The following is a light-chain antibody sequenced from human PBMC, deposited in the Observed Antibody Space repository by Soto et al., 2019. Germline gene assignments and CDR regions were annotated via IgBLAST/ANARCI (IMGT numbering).Light chain of an antibody. Sequence: QSVLTQPASVPGSPGQSITISCTGTSSDVGAYNSVSWYQQHPGKAPKLIIYDVSNRPSGVSNRFSGSKSGNTASLTISGLQADDEADYYCSSYTSSSTLVFGGGTKLTVL. J-gene: IGLJ3*02. CDR2: DVS. CDR3: SSYTSSSTLV. CDR1: SSDVGAYNS. V-gene: IGLV2-14*01.